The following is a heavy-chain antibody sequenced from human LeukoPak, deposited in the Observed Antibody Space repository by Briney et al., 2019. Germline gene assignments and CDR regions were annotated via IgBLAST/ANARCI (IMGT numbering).Heavy chain of an antibody. J-gene: IGHJ5*02. CDR3: AREAITGTFGFDP. Sequence: SETLSLTCAVYGGSFSGYYWSWIRQPPGKGLEWIGEINHSGSTNYNPSLKSRVTISVDTSKNQFSLKLSSVTAADTAVYYCAREAITGTFGFDPWGQGTLVTVSS. D-gene: IGHD1-7*01. CDR1: GGSFSGYY. CDR2: INHSGST. V-gene: IGHV4-34*01.